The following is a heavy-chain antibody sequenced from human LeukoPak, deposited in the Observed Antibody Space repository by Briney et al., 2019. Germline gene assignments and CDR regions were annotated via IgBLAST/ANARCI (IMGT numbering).Heavy chain of an antibody. V-gene: IGHV3-15*01. D-gene: IGHD3-10*01. Sequence: PGGSLTLSCAASGLTFSDAWMSWVRQAPGKGLEWVGRIRSKTDGGPTDYTTPVKGRFTISRDDSKNTLYLQMNSLKTEGTAVYYCVGRYLGYWGQGTLVTVSS. CDR2: IRSKTDGGPT. CDR3: VGRYLGY. CDR1: GLTFSDAW. J-gene: IGHJ4*02.